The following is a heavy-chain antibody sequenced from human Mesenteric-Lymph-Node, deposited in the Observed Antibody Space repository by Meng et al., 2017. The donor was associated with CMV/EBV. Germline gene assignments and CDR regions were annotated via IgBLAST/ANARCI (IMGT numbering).Heavy chain of an antibody. J-gene: IGHJ6*02. V-gene: IGHV3-30*02. Sequence: GESLKISCAASGFTFRSYGMHWVRQAPGKGLEWVSFIQYDGSDKYHADSVKGRFTISRDNSKNTLYLQMNSLRAEDTAVYYCAKEVYCSSTSCFIPYYYYGMDVWGQGTTVTVSS. CDR2: IQYDGSDK. CDR1: GFTFRSYG. D-gene: IGHD2-2*01. CDR3: AKEVYCSSTSCFIPYYYYGMDV.